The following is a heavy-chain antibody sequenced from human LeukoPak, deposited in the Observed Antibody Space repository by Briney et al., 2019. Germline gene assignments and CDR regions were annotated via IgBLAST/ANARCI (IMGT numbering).Heavy chain of an antibody. CDR1: GFTFSSYA. D-gene: IGHD5-18*01. Sequence: PGGFLRLSCAASGFTFSSYAMSWVRQAPGKGLEWVSAISGSGGSTYYADSVKGRFTISRDNSKNTLYLQMNSLRAEDTAVYYCAKVDTAIGYWDYWGQGTLVTVSS. V-gene: IGHV3-23*01. CDR2: ISGSGGST. J-gene: IGHJ4*02. CDR3: AKVDTAIGYWDY.